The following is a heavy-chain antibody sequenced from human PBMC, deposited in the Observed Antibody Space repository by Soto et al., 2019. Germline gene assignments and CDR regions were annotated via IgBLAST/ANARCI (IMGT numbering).Heavy chain of an antibody. J-gene: IGHJ6*02. Sequence: PSETLSLTCTVSGDSISDYYWSWIRQPAGKGLEWIGRFYYSGNTKSNPSLKSRVTMSADTSKNQFSLSLRSVTAADSAIYYCARMYNSGFYRPEGDYFFYGMDVWGQGTLVTVSS. CDR1: GDSISDYY. CDR3: ARMYNSGFYRPEGDYFFYGMDV. CDR2: FYYSGNT. V-gene: IGHV4-4*07. D-gene: IGHD6-19*01.